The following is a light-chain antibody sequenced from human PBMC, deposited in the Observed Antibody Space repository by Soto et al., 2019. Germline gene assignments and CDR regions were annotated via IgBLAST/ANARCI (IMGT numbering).Light chain of an antibody. CDR2: AAS. J-gene: IGKJ3*01. CDR1: QSNSSY. V-gene: IGKV1-39*01. CDR3: QQSYSTPFT. Sequence: DIQITQYTSSLSASVGDRVSITCRKRQSNSSYLNWYQQKPGKAPKLLIYAASSLQSGVPSMFSVRESGTDFTLTISSLQPEDFATYYCQQSYSTPFTFGPGTKVDI.